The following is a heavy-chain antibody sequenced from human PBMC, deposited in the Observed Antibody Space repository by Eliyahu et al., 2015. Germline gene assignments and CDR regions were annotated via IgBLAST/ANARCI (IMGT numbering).Heavy chain of an antibody. CDR3: ARQQLWVRENYFYYGMDV. D-gene: IGHD6-13*01. Sequence: IIYPGDSDTRYSPSFQGQVTISADKSISTAYLQWSSLKASDTAMYYCARQQLWVRENYFYYGMDVWGQGTTVTVSS. J-gene: IGHJ6*02. V-gene: IGHV5-51*01. CDR2: IYPGDSDT.